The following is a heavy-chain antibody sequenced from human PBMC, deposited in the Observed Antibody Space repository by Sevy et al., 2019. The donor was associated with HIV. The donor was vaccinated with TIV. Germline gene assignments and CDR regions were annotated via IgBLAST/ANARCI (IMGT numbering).Heavy chain of an antibody. D-gene: IGHD1-26*01. CDR2: IKQDGSEK. Sequence: GGSLRLSCAASGFTFSSYWMSWVRQAPGKGLEWVANIKQDGSEKYYVDSVKGRFTISRDNAKNSLYLQMNSLRAEDTAVYYCARDLERGMGATLHHWFDPWGQGTLVTVSS. V-gene: IGHV3-7*01. CDR3: ARDLERGMGATLHHWFDP. J-gene: IGHJ5*02. CDR1: GFTFSSYW.